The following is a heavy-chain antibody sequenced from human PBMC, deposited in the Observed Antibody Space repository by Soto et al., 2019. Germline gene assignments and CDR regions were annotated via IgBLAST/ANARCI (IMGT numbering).Heavy chain of an antibody. V-gene: IGHV4-31*03. D-gene: IGHD2-2*01. J-gene: IGHJ5*02. CDR2: ISSSGNS. CDR3: ARGRMVVPAANWFDP. CDR1: GDSISSGTHY. Sequence: PSETLSLTCTVSGDSISSGTHYWNWIRQHPGKGLEWIGYISSSGNSYYSPSLKSRVFMPVDTSKNLFSLKLSSVTAADTAVYYCARGRMVVPAANWFDPWGQGTLVTVSS.